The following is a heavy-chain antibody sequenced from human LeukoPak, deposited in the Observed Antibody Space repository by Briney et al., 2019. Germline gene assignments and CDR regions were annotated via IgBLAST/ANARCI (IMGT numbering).Heavy chain of an antibody. Sequence: GGSLRLSCAASGFTFRNFGMTWVRQAPGKGLEWVANIKQDGSEKYYVDSVEGRFTISRDNAKNSLSLQMNSLRAEDTAVYYCARADSYSWYGSWGQGTLVTVSS. V-gene: IGHV3-7*01. D-gene: IGHD6-13*01. CDR1: GFTFRNFG. J-gene: IGHJ4*02. CDR2: IKQDGSEK. CDR3: ARADSYSWYGS.